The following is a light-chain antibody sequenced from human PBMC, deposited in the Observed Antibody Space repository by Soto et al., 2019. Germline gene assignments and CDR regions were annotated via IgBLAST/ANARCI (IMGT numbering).Light chain of an antibody. CDR1: QSVSKY. Sequence: EIVLTQSPATLSLSPGDRATLSCRASQSVSKYLAWYQQKPGQAPRLLIHDASNRATGIPARFSGSGSGTDFTLTISSLEPEDFGVYYCQQRSNWPQITFGGGTKVEIK. CDR3: QQRSNWPQIT. V-gene: IGKV3-11*01. CDR2: DAS. J-gene: IGKJ4*01.